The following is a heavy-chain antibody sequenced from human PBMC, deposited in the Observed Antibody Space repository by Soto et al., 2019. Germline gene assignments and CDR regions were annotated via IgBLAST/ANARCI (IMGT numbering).Heavy chain of an antibody. D-gene: IGHD6-6*01. V-gene: IGHV3-23*01. CDR1: GLMFNTYA. J-gene: IGHJ6*02. CDR2: ITSTGGGT. Sequence: PGGSLRLSCEASGLMFNTYAMTWVRQAPGKGLEWVATITSTGGGTYYADSVKGRFTISRDNSNNRLYLQMYSLRAEDTAVYFCANRPRYYNMDVWGQGTTVTVS. CDR3: ANRPRYYNMDV.